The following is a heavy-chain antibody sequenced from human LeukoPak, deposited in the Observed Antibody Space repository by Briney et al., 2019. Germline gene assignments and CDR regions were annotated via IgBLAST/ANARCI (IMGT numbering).Heavy chain of an antibody. CDR2: IYRSGTT. D-gene: IGHD6-19*01. CDR1: GGSISSTNW. Sequence: SETLSLTCAVSGGSISSTNWWRWVRQPPGEGLEWIGEIYRSGTTNYKPSLKSRVTISLDKSRNHFSLKLTSVTAADSAVYYCARRSPYSTGWSSYFDYWGQGALVTVSS. CDR3: ARRSPYSTGWSSYFDY. V-gene: IGHV4-4*02. J-gene: IGHJ4*02.